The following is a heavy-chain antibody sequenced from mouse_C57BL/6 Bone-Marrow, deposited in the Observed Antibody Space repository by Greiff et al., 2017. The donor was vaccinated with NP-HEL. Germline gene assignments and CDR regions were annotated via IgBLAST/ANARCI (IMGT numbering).Heavy chain of an antibody. V-gene: IGHV1-81*01. CDR3: ARVYDGYYRYYFDY. CDR1: GYTFTSYG. CDR2: IYPRSGNT. D-gene: IGHD2-3*01. Sequence: QVQLKQSGAELARPGASVKLSCKASGYTFTSYGISRVKQRTGQGLEWIGEIYPRSGNTYYNEKFKGKATLTADKSSSTAYMELRSLTSEDSAVYFCARVYDGYYRYYFDYWGQGTTLTVSS. J-gene: IGHJ2*01.